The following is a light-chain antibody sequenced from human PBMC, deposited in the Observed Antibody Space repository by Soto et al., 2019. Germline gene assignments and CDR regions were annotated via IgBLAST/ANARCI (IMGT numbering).Light chain of an antibody. V-gene: IGKV3-15*01. CDR1: QNIRFN. CDR3: HQYDNWPGA. J-gene: IGKJ1*01. CDR2: AAS. Sequence: EIVMTQSPAVLSVSPGERATLSCRASQNIRFNLAWYQQKPGQAPRLLISAASTRATGIPARFSGSGSVTEFTLTISSLQCEDFAIYYFHQYDNWPGAVGQGTKLDSK.